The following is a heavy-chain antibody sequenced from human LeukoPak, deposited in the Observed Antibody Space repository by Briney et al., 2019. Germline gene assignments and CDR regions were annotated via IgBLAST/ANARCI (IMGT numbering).Heavy chain of an antibody. D-gene: IGHD6-6*01. Sequence: GESLRLSCAASGFTFDDYTMHWVRQAPGKGLEWVSLISWDGGSTYYADSVKGRFTISRDNSKNSLYLQMNSLRTEDTALYYCAKDSRISSPYYYMDVWGKGTTVTVSS. CDR1: GFTFDDYT. V-gene: IGHV3-43*01. CDR3: AKDSRISSPYYYMDV. J-gene: IGHJ6*03. CDR2: ISWDGGST.